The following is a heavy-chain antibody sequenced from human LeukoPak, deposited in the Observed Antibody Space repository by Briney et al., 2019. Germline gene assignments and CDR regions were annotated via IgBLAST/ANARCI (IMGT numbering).Heavy chain of an antibody. CDR1: GFTFPYYA. J-gene: IGHJ4*02. CDR2: ISNSGGTT. CDR3: ATVVFDPQLPPRNYYFDY. D-gene: IGHD3-9*01. V-gene: IGHV3-23*01. Sequence: GGSLRLSCAASGFTFPYYAMNWVRQAPGKGLQWVSGISNSGGTTYYADSVKGRFTISRDNSKDTMFLQMNSLRAEDTAVYYCATVVFDPQLPPRNYYFDYWGQGTLVTVSS.